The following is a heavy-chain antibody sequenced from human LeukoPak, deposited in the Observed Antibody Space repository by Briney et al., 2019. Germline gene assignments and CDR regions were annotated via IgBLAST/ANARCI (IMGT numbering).Heavy chain of an antibody. D-gene: IGHD3-3*01. V-gene: IGHV1-2*02. Sequence: ASVKVSCKASGYTFTGYYMHWVRLAPGQGLEWMGWINPTIGGTNVAQKFRGRVTMTKDTSISTAYMELSRLRSDDTAVYYCARAPGSNPIYYFDYWGQGTLVTVPS. CDR3: ARAPGSNPIYYFDY. CDR1: GYTFTGYY. CDR2: INPTIGGT. J-gene: IGHJ4*02.